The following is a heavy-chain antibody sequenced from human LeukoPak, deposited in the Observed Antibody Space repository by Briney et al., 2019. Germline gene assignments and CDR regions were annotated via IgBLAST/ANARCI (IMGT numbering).Heavy chain of an antibody. V-gene: IGHV1-46*01. J-gene: IGHJ6*02. CDR1: GYTFTSYY. Sequence: ASVKVSCKASGYTFTSYYMHWVRQAPAQGLEWMGIINPSGGSTSYAQKFQGRVTMTRDTSTSTVYMELSSLRSEGTAVYYCARDPYDSSGYYLERYGVDVWGQGTTVTVSS. CDR2: INPSGGST. CDR3: ARDPYDSSGYYLERYGVDV. D-gene: IGHD3-22*01.